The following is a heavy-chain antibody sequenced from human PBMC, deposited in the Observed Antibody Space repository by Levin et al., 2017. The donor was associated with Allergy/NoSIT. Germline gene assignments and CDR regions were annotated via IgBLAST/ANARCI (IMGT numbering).Heavy chain of an antibody. V-gene: IGHV4-39*01. CDR3: ARRRAVRGAWFDP. CDR1: GFSISSTYYY. Sequence: SETLSLTCTVSGFSISSTYYYWDWIRQPPGKGLEWIASIYYGGTTYYNPSLKSRVTISLDTSKNQFSLKLSSVTAADTAVYYCARRRAVRGAWFDPWGQGTLVTVSS. CDR2: IYYGGTT. J-gene: IGHJ5*02. D-gene: IGHD3-10*01.